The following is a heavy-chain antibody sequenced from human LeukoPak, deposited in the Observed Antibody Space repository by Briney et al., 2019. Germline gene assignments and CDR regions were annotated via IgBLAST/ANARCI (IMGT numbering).Heavy chain of an antibody. Sequence: SSVNVSCKASGGTFSSYAISWVRQAPGQGLDWMGRIIPILCIANYAQKLQGTVTIPADKSTSTAYMELSSLRSEDTAVYSCASHTVKYCSGGSCYYDYYYYGMDVWGQGTTVTVSS. D-gene: IGHD2-15*01. CDR3: ASHTVKYCSGGSCYYDYYYYGMDV. CDR1: GGTFSSYA. V-gene: IGHV1-69*04. CDR2: IIPILCIA. J-gene: IGHJ6*02.